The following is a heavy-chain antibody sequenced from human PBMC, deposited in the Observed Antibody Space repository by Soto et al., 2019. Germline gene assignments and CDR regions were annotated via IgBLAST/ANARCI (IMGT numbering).Heavy chain of an antibody. J-gene: IGHJ3*01. Sequence: EVQLLESGGGLVQPGGSLRISCAASGFTFSTYALTWVRQPPGKGLEWVAAITGSGAPANYADSVKGRFTISRDNSKNTLYLQMISLTAEDTAVYCCAKDPNGDYVGAFDFWGRGTLVTVSS. CDR1: GFTFSTYA. V-gene: IGHV3-23*01. CDR3: AKDPNGDYVGAFDF. D-gene: IGHD2-8*01. CDR2: ITGSGAPA.